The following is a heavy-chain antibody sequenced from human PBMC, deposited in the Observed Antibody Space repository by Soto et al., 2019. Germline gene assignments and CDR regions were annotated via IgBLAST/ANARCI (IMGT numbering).Heavy chain of an antibody. D-gene: IGHD3-22*01. J-gene: IGHJ3*02. CDR2: IIPIPGLA. CDR1: GGTFSSYT. Sequence: QVQLVQSGAEVKKPGSSVKVSCKASGGTFSSYTINWVRQAPGQGLEWMGRIIPIPGLANYAQKFQGRVTITADESTSTACRELSSLRSEDTAVYDCAREGDYHDSSDYYDDAFDIWGQGTMVTVSS. CDR3: AREGDYHDSSDYYDDAFDI. V-gene: IGHV1-69*08.